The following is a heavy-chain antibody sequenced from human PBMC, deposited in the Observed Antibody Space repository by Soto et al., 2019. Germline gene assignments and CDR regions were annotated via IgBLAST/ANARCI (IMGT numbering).Heavy chain of an antibody. J-gene: IGHJ6*03. D-gene: IGHD2-15*01. V-gene: IGHV3-30*18. CDR2: ISYDGSNK. CDR3: AKVSCSGGSCYSCRRYYYYYYMDV. Sequence: GGSLRLSCAASGFTFSSYGMHWVRQAPGKGLEWVAVISYDGSNKYYADSVKGRFTISRDNSQNKLYVQMNSLRAEDTAVYDGAKVSCSGGSCYSCRRYYYYYYMDVWGKGTTVTVS. CDR1: GFTFSSYG.